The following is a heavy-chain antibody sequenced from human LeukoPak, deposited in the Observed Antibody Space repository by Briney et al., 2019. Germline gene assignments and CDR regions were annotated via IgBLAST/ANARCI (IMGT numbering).Heavy chain of an antibody. J-gene: IGHJ4*02. CDR2: IKQDGSEK. Sequence: GGSLRLSCAASGFTFSSYWMSWVRQAPGKGLEWVANIKQDGSEKYYVDSVKGRFTISRDNAKNSLYLQMNSLRAEDTAVYYCARVIYDYGDYPAGYWGQGTLVTVSS. V-gene: IGHV3-7*01. CDR3: ARVIYDYGDYPAGY. CDR1: GFTFSSYW. D-gene: IGHD4-17*01.